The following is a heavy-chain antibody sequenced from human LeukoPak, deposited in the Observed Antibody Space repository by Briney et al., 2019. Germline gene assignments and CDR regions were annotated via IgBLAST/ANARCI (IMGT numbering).Heavy chain of an antibody. CDR3: ARGRRRLAAAGDY. J-gene: IGHJ4*02. CDR1: GGSISSSSYY. D-gene: IGHD6-13*01. Sequence: SETLSLTCTVSGGSISSSSYYWGWIRQPPGKGLEWIGSIYYSGSTYYNPSLKSRVTISVDTSKNQFSLKLSSVTAADTAVYYCARGRRRLAAAGDYWGQGTLVTVSS. CDR2: IYYSGST. V-gene: IGHV4-39*07.